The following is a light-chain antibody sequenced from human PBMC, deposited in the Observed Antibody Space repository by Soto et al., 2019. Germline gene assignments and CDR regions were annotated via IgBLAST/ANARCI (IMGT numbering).Light chain of an antibody. CDR3: QQSYNTPLWT. CDR2: AAS. CDR1: QSISNY. Sequence: DIQMSQSPSSLSASVGESVTLTCRASQSISNYLNWYQQKLGKAPKLLIHAASSLQSGVPSRFSSSGSGTDFTLTISSLQPEDFATYYCQQSYNTPLWTFGQGTKVEIK. V-gene: IGKV1-39*01. J-gene: IGKJ1*01.